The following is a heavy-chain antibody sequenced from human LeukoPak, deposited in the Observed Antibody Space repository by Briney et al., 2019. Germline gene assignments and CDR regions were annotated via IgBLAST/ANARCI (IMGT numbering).Heavy chain of an antibody. J-gene: IGHJ6*03. V-gene: IGHV1-2*06. CDR1: GYTFTGYY. CDR3: ARTRPPPYGYYYYYMDV. D-gene: IGHD6-6*01. CDR2: INPNSGGT. Sequence: ASVRVSXKASGYTFTGYYMHWVRQAPGQGLEWMGRINPNSGGTNYAQKFQGRVTMTRDTSISTAYMELSRLRSDDTAVYYCARTRPPPYGYYYYYMDVWGKGTTVTVSS.